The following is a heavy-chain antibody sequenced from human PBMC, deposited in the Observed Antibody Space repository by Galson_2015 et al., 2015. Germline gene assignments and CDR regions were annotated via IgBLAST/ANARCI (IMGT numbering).Heavy chain of an antibody. D-gene: IGHD2-2*01. V-gene: IGHV3-74*01. J-gene: IGHJ4*02. Sequence: SLRLSCAASGFAHTNKWMYWVRLTSGKGLVWVSRLHKDGSSTDYADSVRGRFTISRDSAKNMLYLQMNSLRPEDTALYYCVKGGCDSSSCHSFESWGQGTLVTVSS. CDR3: VKGGCDSSSCHSFES. CDR2: LHKDGSST. CDR1: GFAHTNKW.